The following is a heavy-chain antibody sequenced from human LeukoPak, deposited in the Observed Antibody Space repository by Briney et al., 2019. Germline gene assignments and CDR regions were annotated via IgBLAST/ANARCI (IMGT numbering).Heavy chain of an antibody. CDR2: ISSSGSTI. CDR3: ARAYYYDSSGYARGYDY. D-gene: IGHD3-22*01. CDR1: GFTFSDYY. J-gene: IGHJ4*02. Sequence: GGSLRLSCAASGFTFSDYYMSWLRQAPGKGLEWVSYISSSGSTIYYADSVKGRFTISRDNAKNSLYLQMNSLRAEDTAVYYCARAYYYDSSGYARGYDYWGQGTLVTVSS. V-gene: IGHV3-11*01.